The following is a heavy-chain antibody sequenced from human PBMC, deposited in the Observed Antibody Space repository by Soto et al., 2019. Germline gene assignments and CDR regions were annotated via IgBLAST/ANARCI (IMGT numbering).Heavy chain of an antibody. CDR1: GYSFPGNW. Sequence: GESLKISCRGSGYSFPGNWIGWVGQMPGKGLEWMGIIYPGDSDTRYSPSFQGQVTISADKSISTAYLQWSSLKASDTAMYYCATQWGTYGMDVWGRGTTVTVSS. CDR2: IYPGDSDT. V-gene: IGHV5-51*01. J-gene: IGHJ6*02. D-gene: IGHD1-26*01. CDR3: ATQWGTYGMDV.